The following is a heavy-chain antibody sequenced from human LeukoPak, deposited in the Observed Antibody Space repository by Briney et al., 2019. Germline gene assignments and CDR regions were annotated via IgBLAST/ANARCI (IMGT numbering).Heavy chain of an antibody. CDR2: IYPSDSDV. V-gene: IGHV5-51*01. CDR1: GYRFTNFW. D-gene: IGHD2-15*01. J-gene: IGHJ5*02. CDR3: ARQEYCSGGSCYTWFDP. Sequence: GESLKISCKGSGYRFTNFWIAWVRQMPGKGLEWMGIIYPSDSDVRYSPAFQGQVTISADKSINTAYLQWSSLQASDTALYNCARQEYCSGGSCYTWFDPWGQGTLVTVSS.